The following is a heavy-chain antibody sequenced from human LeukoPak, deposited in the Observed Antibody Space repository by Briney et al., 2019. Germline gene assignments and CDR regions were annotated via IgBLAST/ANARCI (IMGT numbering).Heavy chain of an antibody. J-gene: IGHJ4*02. V-gene: IGHV1-69*01. CDR1: GGTFSSYA. CDR3: ARSMTSYVFDY. CDR2: IIPIFGTT. Sequence: ASVKVFCKASGGTFSSYAITWMRQAPGQGLEWIGGIIPIFGTTNYAQNFQGRVTITADESTRTAYMELSSLRSGDTAVYYCARSMTSYVFDYWGQGTLVTVSS. D-gene: IGHD3-9*01.